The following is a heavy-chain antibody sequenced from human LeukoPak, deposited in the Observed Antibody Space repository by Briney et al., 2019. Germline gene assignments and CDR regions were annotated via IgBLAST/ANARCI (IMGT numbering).Heavy chain of an antibody. CDR2: ISGSGVST. V-gene: IGHV3-23*01. CDR3: AKDGVYSSGWLLY. CDR1: GFTFSSYG. Sequence: PGGSLRLSCAGSGFTFSSYGMSWVRQTPGKGLEWVSAISGSGVSTYYVDSVKGRFTISRDNSKNTLVLQMNSLRAEDTAVYYCAKDGVYSSGWLLYWGQGTLVTVSS. J-gene: IGHJ4*02. D-gene: IGHD6-19*01.